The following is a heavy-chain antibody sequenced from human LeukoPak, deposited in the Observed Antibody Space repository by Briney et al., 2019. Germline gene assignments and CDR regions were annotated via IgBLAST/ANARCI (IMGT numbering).Heavy chain of an antibody. Sequence: ASVKVSCKASGYTFTYYTINWVRQAPGQGLEWMGWINTNTENPTYAQGFTGRFVFSLDASVGTAFLHISSPKPDDTAVYYCAKDPGNRAFDIWGQGTMITVSS. CDR2: INTNTENP. V-gene: IGHV7-4-1*02. CDR1: GYTFTYYT. CDR3: AKDPGNRAFDI. D-gene: IGHD3-10*01. J-gene: IGHJ3*02.